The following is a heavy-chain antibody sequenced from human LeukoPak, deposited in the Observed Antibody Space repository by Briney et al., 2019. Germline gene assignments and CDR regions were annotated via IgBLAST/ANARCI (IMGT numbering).Heavy chain of an antibody. CDR2: INWNGGST. CDR1: GFTFDDYG. J-gene: IGHJ4*02. CDR3: ARALLYCSSTSCSFDY. D-gene: IGHD2-2*01. V-gene: IGHV3-20*04. Sequence: TGGSLRLSCAASGFTFDDYGMSWVRQAPGKGLDWVSGINWNGGSTGYADSVKGRFTISRDNAKNSLYLQMNSLRAEDTALYYCARALLYCSSTSCSFDYWGQGTLVTVSS.